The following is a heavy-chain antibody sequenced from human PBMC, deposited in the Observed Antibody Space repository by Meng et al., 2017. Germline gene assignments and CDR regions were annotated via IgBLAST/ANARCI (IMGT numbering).Heavy chain of an antibody. V-gene: IGHV3-23*01. CDR1: GFTFSSYA. D-gene: IGHD2-21*02. CDR2: ISGSGGST. CDR3: AKVNCGGDCYSEDAFDI. J-gene: IGHJ3*02. Sequence: GESLKISCAASGFTFSSYAMSWVRQAPGKGLEWVSAISGSGGSTYYADSVKGRFTIPRDNSKNTLYLQMNSLRAEDTAVYYCAKVNCGGDCYSEDAFDIWGQGTMVTVSS.